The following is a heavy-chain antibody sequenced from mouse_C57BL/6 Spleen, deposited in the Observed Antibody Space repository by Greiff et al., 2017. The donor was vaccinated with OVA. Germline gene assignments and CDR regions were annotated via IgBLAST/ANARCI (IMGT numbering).Heavy chain of an antibody. D-gene: IGHD3-1*01. Sequence: QVQLQQSGAELVRPGTSVKVSCKASGYAFTNYLIEWVKQRPGQGLEWIGVINPGSGGTNYNEKFKGKATLTADKSSSTAYMQLSSLTSEDSAVYFCARSGTYYCDYGGQGNTLTVSS. CDR1: GYAFTNYL. J-gene: IGHJ2*01. V-gene: IGHV1-54*01. CDR2: INPGSGGT. CDR3: ARSGTYYCDY.